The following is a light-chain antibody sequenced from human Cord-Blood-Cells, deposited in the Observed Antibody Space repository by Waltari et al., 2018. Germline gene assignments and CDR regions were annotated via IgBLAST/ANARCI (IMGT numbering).Light chain of an antibody. Sequence: QSALTQSASVSGSPGQSITISCTGTSSDVGGYNYVSWYQQHPGKAPKLMIYDVSNRPSGVSNRFACYKSDTTASLTISGLQAEDEDDYYCSSYTSSSTVFGGGTKLTVL. CDR2: DVS. J-gene: IGLJ3*02. CDR3: SSYTSSSTV. CDR1: SSDVGGYNY. V-gene: IGLV2-14*03.